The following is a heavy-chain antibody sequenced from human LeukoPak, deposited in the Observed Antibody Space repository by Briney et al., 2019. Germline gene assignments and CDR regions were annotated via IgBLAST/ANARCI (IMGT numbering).Heavy chain of an antibody. Sequence: GASVKVSCKASGYTFTGYHMHWVRQAPGQGLEWMGRINPNSGGTNYAQKFQGRVTMTRDTSISTAYMELSRLRSDDTAVYYCARTLAYCGGDCYYDYWGQGTLVTVSS. CDR3: ARTLAYCGGDCYYDY. V-gene: IGHV1-2*06. CDR1: GYTFTGYH. D-gene: IGHD2-21*02. CDR2: INPNSGGT. J-gene: IGHJ4*02.